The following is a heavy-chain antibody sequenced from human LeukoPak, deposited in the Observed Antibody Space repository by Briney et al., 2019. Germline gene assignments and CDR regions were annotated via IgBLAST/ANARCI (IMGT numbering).Heavy chain of an antibody. Sequence: ASVKVSCKASGYTFTSYGISWVRQAPGQGLEWMGWISAYNGNTNYAQKLRGRVTMTRNTSISTAYMELSSLRSEDTAVYYRARVVAGEGYYYYYYMDVWGKGTTVTISS. D-gene: IGHD6-19*01. V-gene: IGHV1-18*01. J-gene: IGHJ6*03. CDR2: ISAYNGNT. CDR1: GYTFTSYG. CDR3: ARVVAGEGYYYYYYMDV.